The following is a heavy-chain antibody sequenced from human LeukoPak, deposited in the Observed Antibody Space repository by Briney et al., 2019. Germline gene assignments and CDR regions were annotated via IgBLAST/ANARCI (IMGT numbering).Heavy chain of an antibody. CDR1: GFTFSSYA. CDR3: AKDDTYGGYSYYYYYGMDV. J-gene: IGHJ6*02. CDR2: ISGSGGST. Sequence: GGSLRLSCAASGFTFSSYAMSWVRQAPGKGLEWVSAISGSGGSTYYADSVKGRFTISRDNSKNTLYLQMNSLRAEDTAVYYCAKDDTYGGYSYYYYYGMDVWDQGTTVTVSS. D-gene: IGHD5-12*01. V-gene: IGHV3-23*01.